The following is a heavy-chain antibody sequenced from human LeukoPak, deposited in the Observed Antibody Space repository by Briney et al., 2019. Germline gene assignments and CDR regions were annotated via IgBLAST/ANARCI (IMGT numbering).Heavy chain of an antibody. J-gene: IGHJ4*02. V-gene: IGHV3-23*01. CDR1: RFTFSSYA. Sequence: PGGSLRLSCAASRFTFSSYAMSWVRQAPGKGLEWVSAISGSGGSTYYADSVKGRFTISRDNSKNTLYLQMNSLRAEDTAVYYCAKSGVVVPAANYDYWGQGTLVTVSS. CDR2: ISGSGGST. CDR3: AKSGVVVPAANYDY. D-gene: IGHD2-2*01.